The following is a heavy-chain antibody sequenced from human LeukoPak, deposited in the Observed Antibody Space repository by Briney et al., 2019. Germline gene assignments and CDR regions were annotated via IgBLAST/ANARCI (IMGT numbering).Heavy chain of an antibody. Sequence: GGSLRLSCAASGFTFSGSAIHWVRQASGKGLEWIGRIKSKAYNYATTYAASVKGRFSISRDDSKSTASLQMNSLKTEDTAVYYCTRPYDHSDYWGQGTLVTVSS. J-gene: IGHJ4*02. D-gene: IGHD1-14*01. CDR2: IKSKAYNYAT. V-gene: IGHV3-73*01. CDR1: GFTFSGSA. CDR3: TRPYDHSDY.